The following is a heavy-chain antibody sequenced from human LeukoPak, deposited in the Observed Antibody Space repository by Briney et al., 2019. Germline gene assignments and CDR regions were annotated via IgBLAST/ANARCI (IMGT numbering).Heavy chain of an antibody. CDR3: AKDTSGWYYFDY. Sequence: GGSLRLSCAASGFTFNRYVMSWVRQAPGKGLKWVSSIYGSGGSAYSADSVKGRFTISRDNSKNTLYLQMNSLRAEDTAVYYCAKDTSGWYYFDYWGQGTLVTVSS. J-gene: IGHJ4*02. CDR1: GFTFNRYV. V-gene: IGHV3-23*01. D-gene: IGHD6-19*01. CDR2: IYGSGGSA.